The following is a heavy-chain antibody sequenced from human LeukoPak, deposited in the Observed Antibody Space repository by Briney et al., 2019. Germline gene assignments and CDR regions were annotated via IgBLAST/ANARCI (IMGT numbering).Heavy chain of an antibody. CDR2: INPNTGDT. CDR1: GYTFIGYF. V-gene: IGHV1-2*02. Sequence: ASVKVSCKASGYTFIGYFMHWVRQAPGQGLEWMGWINPNTGDTNYAQKFQGRVTMTRDTSITTAYMELSRLTSDDTAVYYCARGPSSTVTAAYFDYWGQGTLVTVSS. CDR3: ARGPSSTVTAAYFDY. J-gene: IGHJ4*02. D-gene: IGHD2-21*02.